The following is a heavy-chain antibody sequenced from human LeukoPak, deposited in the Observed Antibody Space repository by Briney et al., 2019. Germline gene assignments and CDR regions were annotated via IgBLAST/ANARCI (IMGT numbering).Heavy chain of an antibody. CDR1: GFTFDDYA. J-gene: IGHJ4*02. CDR3: AKDGHYWSYSFAY. Sequence: QSGGSLRLSCAASGFTFDDYAMHWVRQAPGKGLEWVSGISWNSGSIGYADSVKGRFTISRDNAKNSLYLQMNSLRAEDTALYYCAKDGHYWSYSFAYWGQGTLVTVSS. CDR2: ISWNSGSI. D-gene: IGHD1-1*01. V-gene: IGHV3-9*01.